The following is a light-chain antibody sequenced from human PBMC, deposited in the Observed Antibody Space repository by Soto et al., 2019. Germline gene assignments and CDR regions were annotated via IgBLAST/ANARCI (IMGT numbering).Light chain of an antibody. CDR3: QHYYSTPLT. J-gene: IGKJ4*01. Sequence: DIVMTQSPDSLAVSLGERATINCKSSQSVLYSSNNKNYFAWYQQKPGQPPKLLIYWASTRESGVPDRFSGSGSGTYFTLTISSLQAEDVAVYDGQHYYSTPLTFGGGTKVEIK. V-gene: IGKV4-1*01. CDR2: WAS. CDR1: QSVLYSSNNKNY.